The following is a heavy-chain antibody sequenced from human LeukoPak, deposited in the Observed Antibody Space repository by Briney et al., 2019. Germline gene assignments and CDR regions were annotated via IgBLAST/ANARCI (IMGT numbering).Heavy chain of an antibody. CDR2: IYYSGST. Sequence: SETLSLTCTVSGGSISSSSYYWGWIRQPPGKGLEWIGSIYYSGSTYYNPSLKSRVTISVDTSKNQFSLKLSSVTAADTAVYYCARRGDTAMEPLDYWGQGTLVTVSS. CDR1: GGSISSSSYY. D-gene: IGHD5-18*01. V-gene: IGHV4-39*01. CDR3: ARRGDTAMEPLDY. J-gene: IGHJ4*02.